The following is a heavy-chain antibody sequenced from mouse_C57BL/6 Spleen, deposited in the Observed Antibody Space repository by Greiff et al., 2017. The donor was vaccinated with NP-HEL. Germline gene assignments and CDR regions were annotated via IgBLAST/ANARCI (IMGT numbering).Heavy chain of an antibody. Sequence: VQLQQSGAELVKPGASVKLSCKASGYTFTSYWMQWVKQRPGQGLEWIGEIDPSDSYTNYNQKFKGKATLTVDTSSSTAYMQLSSLTSEDSAVYYCARTPDYYGSSTGDYWGQGTTLTVSS. V-gene: IGHV1-50*01. CDR3: ARTPDYYGSSTGDY. J-gene: IGHJ2*01. CDR2: IDPSDSYT. D-gene: IGHD1-1*01. CDR1: GYTFTSYW.